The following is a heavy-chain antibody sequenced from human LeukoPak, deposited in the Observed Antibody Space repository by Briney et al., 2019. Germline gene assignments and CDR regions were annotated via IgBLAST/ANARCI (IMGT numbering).Heavy chain of an antibody. J-gene: IGHJ4*02. CDR3: AREELNSLDY. Sequence: GGSLRLSCAASGFTFSSYDMHWVRQAPGKGLEWVAVIWSDGSYRYYADFVKGRFTISRDNSKNTLYLQMNSLRVEDTAVYYCAREELNSLDYWGQGTLVTVSS. V-gene: IGHV3-33*08. D-gene: IGHD4-23*01. CDR2: IWSDGSYR. CDR1: GFTFSSYD.